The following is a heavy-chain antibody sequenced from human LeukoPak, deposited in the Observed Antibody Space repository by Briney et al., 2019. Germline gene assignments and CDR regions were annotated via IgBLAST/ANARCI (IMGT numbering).Heavy chain of an antibody. CDR2: IYYSGST. J-gene: IGHJ6*02. V-gene: IGHV4-31*03. D-gene: IGHD3-10*01. CDR3: ARIQVTIGRYGMDV. CDR1: GGSISSGGYY. Sequence: PSETLSLTCTVSGGSISSGGYYWSWIRQHPGKGLEWIGYIYYSGSTYYNPSLKSRVTISVDTSKNQFSLKLSSVTAADTAVYYCARIQVTIGRYGMDVWGQGTTATVSS.